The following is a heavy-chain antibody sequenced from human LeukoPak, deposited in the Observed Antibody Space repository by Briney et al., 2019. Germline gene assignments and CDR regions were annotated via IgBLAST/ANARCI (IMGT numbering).Heavy chain of an antibody. D-gene: IGHD6-19*01. Sequence: GGSLRLSCAASGFTFSDYYMSWIRQAPGKGLEWVSYISTTSSFTNYADSVKGRFTISRDNAKNTLYLQMNSLRAEDSALYYCARDFPVAGTYYFDYWGQGTLVTVSS. J-gene: IGHJ4*02. CDR3: ARDFPVAGTYYFDY. CDR1: GFTFSDYY. V-gene: IGHV3-11*06. CDR2: ISTTSSFT.